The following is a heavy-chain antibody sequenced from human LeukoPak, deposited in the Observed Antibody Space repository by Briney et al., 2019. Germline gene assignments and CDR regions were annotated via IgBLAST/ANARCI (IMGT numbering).Heavy chain of an antibody. D-gene: IGHD1-14*01. Sequence: PSETLSLTCSVSGGSINGYYWSWIRQSPGKGLEWIGSVYYNRNTYYNPSLKSRLTLSLDTSKSQFFLMLASVTAADTAVYYCTRQTEASRRLHNRVDPWGQGILVTVSS. CDR3: TRQTEASRRLHNRVDP. CDR1: GGSINGYY. J-gene: IGHJ5*02. CDR2: VYYNRNT. V-gene: IGHV4-59*08.